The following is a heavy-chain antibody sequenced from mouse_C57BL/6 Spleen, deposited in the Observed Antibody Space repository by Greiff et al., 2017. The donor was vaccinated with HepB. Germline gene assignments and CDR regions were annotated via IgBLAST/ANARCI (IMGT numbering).Heavy chain of an antibody. D-gene: IGHD1-1*01. Sequence: QVQLQQPGAELVKPGASVMLSCKASGFTFTSYWMHWVKPRPGQGLEWIGMIHPNSGRTNSHEKFKSKFTLTVDKSSSTADMQLSSLTSENSAVFSCARIHSYYGSSYWYFDGWGTGTTVTVAS. J-gene: IGHJ1*03. CDR2: IHPNSGRT. V-gene: IGHV1-64*01. CDR3: ARIHSYYGSSYWYFDG. CDR1: GFTFTSYW.